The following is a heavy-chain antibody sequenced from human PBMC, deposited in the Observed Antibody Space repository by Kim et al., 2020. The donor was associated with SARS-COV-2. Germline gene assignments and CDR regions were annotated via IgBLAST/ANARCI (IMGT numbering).Heavy chain of an antibody. J-gene: IGHJ6*02. CDR2: ISSNGGST. V-gene: IGHV3-64D*06. CDR3: VNARSSKGRAGNYYYGMDV. D-gene: IGHD6-13*01. Sequence: GGSLRLSCSSSGFTFSSYAMHWVRQAPGKGLEYVSAISSNGGSTYYADSVKGRFTISRDNSKNTLYLQMSSLRAEDTAVYYCVNARSSKGRAGNYYYGMDVWGQGTTVTVSS. CDR1: GFTFSSYA.